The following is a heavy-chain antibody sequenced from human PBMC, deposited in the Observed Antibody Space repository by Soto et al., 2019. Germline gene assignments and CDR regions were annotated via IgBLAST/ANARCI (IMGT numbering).Heavy chain of an antibody. CDR1: GFTFSSYS. D-gene: IGHD2-2*01. CDR3: ARDYVGAYCSSTSCYSDYYYGMDV. V-gene: IGHV3-48*01. Sequence: EVQLVESGGGLVQPGGSLRLSCAASGFTFSSYSMNWVRQAPGKGLEWVSYISSSSSTIYYADSVKGRFTISRDNAKNSLYLHMNSLRAEDTAVYYCARDYVGAYCSSTSCYSDYYYGMDVWGQGTTVTVSS. CDR2: ISSSSSTI. J-gene: IGHJ6*02.